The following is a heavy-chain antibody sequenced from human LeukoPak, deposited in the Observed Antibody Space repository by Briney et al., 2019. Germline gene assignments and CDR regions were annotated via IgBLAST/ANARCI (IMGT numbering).Heavy chain of an antibody. J-gene: IGHJ4*02. Sequence: ASVKVSCKASGYTFTSYAMNWVRQAPGQGLEGMGWINPNTGNPSYAQGLTGRFVFSLDTSVSTAYLQITSLKADDTAVYYCARAYQRLGELSLPDYWGQGTLVTVSS. CDR2: INPNTGNP. CDR3: ARAYQRLGELSLPDY. V-gene: IGHV7-4-1*02. D-gene: IGHD3-16*02. CDR1: GYTFTSYA.